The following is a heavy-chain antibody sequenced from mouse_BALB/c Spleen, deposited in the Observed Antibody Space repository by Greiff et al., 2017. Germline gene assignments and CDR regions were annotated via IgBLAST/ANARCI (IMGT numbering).Heavy chain of an antibody. J-gene: IGHJ3*01. CDR1: GFAFSSYD. CDR3: ARHYYGSRILFAY. Sequence: EVKLMESGGGLVKPGGSLKLSCAASGFAFSSYDMSWVRQTPEKRLEWVAYISSGGGSTYYPDTVKGRFTISRDNAKNTLYLQMSSLKSEDTAMYYCARHYYGSRILFAYWGQGTLVTVSA. V-gene: IGHV5-12-1*01. D-gene: IGHD1-1*01. CDR2: ISSGGGST.